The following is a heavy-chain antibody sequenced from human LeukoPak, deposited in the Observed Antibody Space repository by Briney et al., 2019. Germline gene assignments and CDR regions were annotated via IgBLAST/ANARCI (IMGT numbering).Heavy chain of an antibody. J-gene: IGHJ5*02. CDR1: GFTFSSYW. V-gene: IGHV3-7*05. D-gene: IGHD2-2*01. CDR2: IKQDGSEK. Sequence: PGGSLRLSCAASGFTFSSYWMSWVRQAPGKGLEWVANIKQDGSEKYYVDSVKGRFTISRDNAKNSLYLQMNSLRAEDTAVYYCARDPIVVVPAALNWFDPWGQGTLATVSS. CDR3: ARDPIVVVPAALNWFDP.